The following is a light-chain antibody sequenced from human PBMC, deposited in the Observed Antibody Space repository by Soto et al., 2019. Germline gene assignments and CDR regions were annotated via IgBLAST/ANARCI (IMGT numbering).Light chain of an antibody. CDR1: TSDVGIYNL. CDR2: EVD. CDR3: SSYAGSRGV. J-gene: IGLJ3*02. Sequence: QSVLTQPASVSGSPGQSITISCSGTTSDVGIYNLVSWYQQHPGKAPKLVIYEVDKRPSGVSNRFSGSRSGNTASLTISGLQSEDEAYYYCSSYAGSRGVFGGGTKLTVL. V-gene: IGLV2-23*02.